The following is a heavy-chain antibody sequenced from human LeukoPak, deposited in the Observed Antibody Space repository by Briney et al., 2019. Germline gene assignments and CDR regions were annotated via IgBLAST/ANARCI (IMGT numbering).Heavy chain of an antibody. CDR2: IWNDGNTK. CDR3: AEDLHSSGWFYFEY. V-gene: IGHV3-33*06. D-gene: IGHD6-19*01. CDR1: GFSFSYYG. Sequence: PGGSLRLSCAASGFSFSYYGMHWVRQAPGKGLEWVAVIWNDGNTKYYADSVKGRFTISRDNSKNTLYLQMNSLRAEDTATYYCAEDLHSSGWFYFEYWGQGTLVTVSS. J-gene: IGHJ4*02.